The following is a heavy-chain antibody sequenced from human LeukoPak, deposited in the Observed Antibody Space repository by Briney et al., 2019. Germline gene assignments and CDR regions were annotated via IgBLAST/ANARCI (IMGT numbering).Heavy chain of an antibody. D-gene: IGHD6-19*01. CDR1: GYTFTGYY. V-gene: IGHV1-2*02. CDR2: INPNSDDT. Sequence: ASVKVSCKASGYTFTGYYMHWVRQPPGQGLEWMGWINPNSDDTKFAQKFRGRVTMTRDTSISTAYMELSRLRSDDTAVYYCARSSSGWYYFDYWGQGTLVTVSS. CDR3: ARSSSGWYYFDY. J-gene: IGHJ4*02.